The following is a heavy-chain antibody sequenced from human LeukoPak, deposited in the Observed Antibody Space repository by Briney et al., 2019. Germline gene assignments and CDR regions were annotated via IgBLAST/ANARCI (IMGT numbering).Heavy chain of an antibody. CDR1: GFTFGSYE. D-gene: IGHD2-15*01. CDR2: ISDSGSII. Sequence: GGSLRLSCAASGFTFGSYEMNWVRQAPGKGLEWISYISDSGSIIYYADSVKGRFTISRDNAKNSLYLQMNSLRAEDTAVYYCARDRGYCSGGSCYLWYFDLWGRGTLVTVSS. CDR3: ARDRGYCSGGSCYLWYFDL. V-gene: IGHV3-48*03. J-gene: IGHJ2*01.